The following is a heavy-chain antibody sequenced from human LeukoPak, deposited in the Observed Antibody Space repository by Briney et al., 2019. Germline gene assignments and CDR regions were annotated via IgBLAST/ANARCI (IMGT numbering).Heavy chain of an antibody. CDR1: GGSISSYY. V-gene: IGHV4-59*01. D-gene: IGHD2-15*01. Sequence: SETLSLTCTVSGGSISSYYWSWIRQPPGKGLEWIGYIYYSGGSNYNPSLKSRVTISVDTSKNQISLKLSSVTAADTAVYYCAKAPVTTCSGAYCYPFDYWGQGTLVTVSS. CDR2: IYYSGGS. J-gene: IGHJ4*02. CDR3: AKAPVTTCSGAYCYPFDY.